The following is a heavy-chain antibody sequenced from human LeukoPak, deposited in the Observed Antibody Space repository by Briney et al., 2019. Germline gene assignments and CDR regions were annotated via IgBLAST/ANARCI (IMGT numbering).Heavy chain of an antibody. CDR3: AKDPSRSVVVIAIPGWFDP. J-gene: IGHJ5*02. CDR1: GFTFSSYA. D-gene: IGHD2-21*01. CDR2: ISYDGSNK. V-gene: IGHV3-30-3*01. Sequence: GGSLRLSCAASGFTFSSYAMHWVRQAPGKGLEWVAVISYDGSNKYYADSVKGRFTISRDNSKNTLYLQMNSLRAEDTAVYYCAKDPSRSVVVIAIPGWFDPWGQGTLVTVSS.